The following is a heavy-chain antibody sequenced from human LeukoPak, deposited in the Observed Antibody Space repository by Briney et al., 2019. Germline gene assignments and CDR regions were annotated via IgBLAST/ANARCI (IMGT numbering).Heavy chain of an antibody. CDR3: ARGRIAVALYYGMDV. CDR2: IGGSGGRT. J-gene: IGHJ6*02. V-gene: IGHV3-23*01. Sequence: GGSLRLSCAATGFTFRSHAMNWVRQAPGKGLEWVSGIGGSGGRTYYADSVTGRFTISRDNSKNTVYLQMNSLRAADTAVYYCARGRIAVALYYGMDVWGHGTTVTVFS. D-gene: IGHD6-19*01. CDR1: GFTFRSHA.